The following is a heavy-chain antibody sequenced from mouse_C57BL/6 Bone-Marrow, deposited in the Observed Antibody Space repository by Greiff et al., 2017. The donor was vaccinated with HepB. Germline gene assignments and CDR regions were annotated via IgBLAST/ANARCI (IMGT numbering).Heavy chain of an antibody. J-gene: IGHJ3*01. CDR1: GFNIKDDY. V-gene: IGHV14-4*01. Sequence: EVQLQQSGAELVRPGASVKLSCTASGFNIKDDYMHWVKQRPEQGLEWIGWIDPEKGDTEYASKFQGKATITADTSSNTAYLQLSSLTSEDTAVYYCTTYDYDGAYWGQGTLVTVSA. D-gene: IGHD2-4*01. CDR3: TTYDYDGAY. CDR2: IDPEKGDT.